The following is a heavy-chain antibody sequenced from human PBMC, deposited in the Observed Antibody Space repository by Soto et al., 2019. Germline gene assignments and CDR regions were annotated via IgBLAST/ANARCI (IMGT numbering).Heavy chain of an antibody. J-gene: IGHJ6*02. V-gene: IGHV1-69*01. CDR3: ARDYVLRYFDWHKNRPYGMDV. CDR1: GGTFSSYA. D-gene: IGHD3-9*01. Sequence: QVQLVQSGAEVKKPGSSVMVSCKASGGTFSSYAISWVRQAPGQGLAWMGGIIPIFGTANYAQKFQGRVTITADESTSTAYMELSSLRSEDTAVYYCARDYVLRYFDWHKNRPYGMDVWGQGTTVTVSS. CDR2: IIPIFGTA.